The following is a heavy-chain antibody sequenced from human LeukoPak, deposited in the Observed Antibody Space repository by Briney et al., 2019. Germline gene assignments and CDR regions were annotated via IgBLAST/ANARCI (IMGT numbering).Heavy chain of an antibody. D-gene: IGHD4-17*01. V-gene: IGHV3-23*01. Sequence: GGSLRLSCAASGFTFSTYAMSWVRQAPGKGLEWVSAITDSGGNTYYAAPVKGRFTISRDNSKNTLYLQMNSLRAEDTAVYYCAKEGLRNMDVWGKGTTVTVSS. J-gene: IGHJ6*03. CDR2: ITDSGGNT. CDR1: GFTFSTYA. CDR3: AKEGLRNMDV.